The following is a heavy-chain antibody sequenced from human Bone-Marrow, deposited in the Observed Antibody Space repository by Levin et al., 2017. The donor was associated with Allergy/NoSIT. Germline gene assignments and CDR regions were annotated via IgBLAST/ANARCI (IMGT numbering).Heavy chain of an antibody. J-gene: IGHJ5*02. CDR2: ISYDGSKK. Sequence: GGSLRLSCAASGFALSMYGMHWVRQAPGKGLEWVAFISYDGSKKYNEDSVKGRFTISRDSSKNTLYLQMNSLRSEDTAVYYCAKVLYSDNVFDPWGQGTLGTVA. CDR3: AKVLYSDNVFDP. V-gene: IGHV3-30*18. CDR1: GFALSMYG. D-gene: IGHD4-17*01.